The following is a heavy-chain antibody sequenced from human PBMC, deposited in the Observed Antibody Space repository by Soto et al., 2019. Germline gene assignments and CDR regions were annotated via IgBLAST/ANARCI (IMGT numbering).Heavy chain of an antibody. Sequence: GGSLRLSCAASGFTFSSYGMHWVRQAPGKGLEWVAVISYDGSNKYYADSVKGRFTISRDNSKNTLYLQMNSLRAEDTAVYYCANHGGYDRDYWGQGTLVTVSS. CDR2: ISYDGSNK. V-gene: IGHV3-30*18. D-gene: IGHD3-22*01. J-gene: IGHJ4*02. CDR3: ANHGGYDRDY. CDR1: GFTFSSYG.